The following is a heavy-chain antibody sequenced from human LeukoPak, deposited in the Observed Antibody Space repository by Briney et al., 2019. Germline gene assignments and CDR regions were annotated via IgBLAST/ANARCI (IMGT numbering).Heavy chain of an antibody. V-gene: IGHV3-23*01. D-gene: IGHD6-13*01. J-gene: IGHJ4*02. Sequence: GGSLRLSCEGSGFTFSSYAMRWVRQAPGKGLEWVSAISGSGGSTYYADSVKGRFTISRDNSKNTLYLQMNSLRAEDTAVYYCAKVAGWSTGGWGQGTLVTVSS. CDR2: ISGSGGST. CDR1: GFTFSSYA. CDR3: AKVAGWSTGG.